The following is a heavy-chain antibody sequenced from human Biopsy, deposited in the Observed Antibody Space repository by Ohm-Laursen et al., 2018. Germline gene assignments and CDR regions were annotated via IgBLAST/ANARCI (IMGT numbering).Heavy chain of an antibody. J-gene: IGHJ4*02. CDR2: ISPKSGGT. Sequence: ASVKVSCKASGFSFTGYYIHWVRQAPGQGLEWMGWISPKSGGTNYAQKFQGNITMTKNTSMSTAYMEMIRLRSDDTAVYYCALQSVAQMKNFDYWGQGTLVTVSS. D-gene: IGHD6-19*01. CDR3: ALQSVAQMKNFDY. CDR1: GFSFTGYY. V-gene: IGHV1-2*02.